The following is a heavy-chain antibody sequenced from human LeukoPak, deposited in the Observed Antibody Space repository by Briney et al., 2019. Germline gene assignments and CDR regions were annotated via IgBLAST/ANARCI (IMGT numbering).Heavy chain of an antibody. V-gene: IGHV3-72*01. CDR1: GFTFSDHF. CDR3: VRVGSVAGSDYLDY. J-gene: IGHJ4*02. CDR2: SRNKAKSYTT. Sequence: GGSLRLSCAVSGFTFSDHFLDWVRQAPGKGLEWVGRSRNKAKSYTTEYAASVKGRFTISRDDSKNSLYLQVNSLKTEDTAVYYCVRVGSVAGSDYLDYWGQGTLVTVPS. D-gene: IGHD6-19*01.